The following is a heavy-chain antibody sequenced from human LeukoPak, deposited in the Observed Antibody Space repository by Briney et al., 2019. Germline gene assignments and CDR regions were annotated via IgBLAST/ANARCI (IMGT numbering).Heavy chain of an antibody. CDR1: GYTFTSYY. V-gene: IGHV1-8*02. CDR3: ARGSRGSDAFDI. Sequence: ASVKVSCKASGYTFTSYYMHWVRQAPGQGLEWMGWMNPNSGNTGYAQKFQGRVTMTRNTSISTAYMELSSLRSEDTAVYYCARGSRGSDAFDIWGQGTMVTVSS. J-gene: IGHJ3*02. CDR2: MNPNSGNT.